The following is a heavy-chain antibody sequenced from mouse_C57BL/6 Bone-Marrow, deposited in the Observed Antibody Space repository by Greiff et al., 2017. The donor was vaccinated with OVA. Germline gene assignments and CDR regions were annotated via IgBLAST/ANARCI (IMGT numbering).Heavy chain of an antibody. CDR1: GYTFTSYW. D-gene: IGHD2-5*01. J-gene: IGHJ2*01. CDR2: IHPSNGGT. V-gene: IGHV1-64*01. Sequence: VQLQQPGAELVKPGASVKLSCKASGYTFTSYWMHWVKQRPGQGLEWIGMIHPSNGGTNYNQKFKGKATLTVDKSSSTAYMQLSSLTSEDSAVYYCSRDCYYSNWNYWGKGTTLTVSS. CDR3: SRDCYYSNWNY.